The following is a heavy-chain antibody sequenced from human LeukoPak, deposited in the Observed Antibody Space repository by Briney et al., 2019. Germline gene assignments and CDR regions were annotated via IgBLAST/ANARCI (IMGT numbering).Heavy chain of an antibody. CDR1: GYTVSSNY. D-gene: IGHD4-17*01. V-gene: IGHV3-66*04. CDR2: IYSGGST. CDR3: ARHDDYGDYGWFDP. J-gene: IGHJ5*02. Sequence: PGGSLRLSCAASGYTVSSNYMSWVRQAPGKGLEWVSVIYSGGSTYYADSVKGRFTISRDNSKNTLYLQMNSLRAEDTAVYYCARHDDYGDYGWFDPWGQGTLVTVSS.